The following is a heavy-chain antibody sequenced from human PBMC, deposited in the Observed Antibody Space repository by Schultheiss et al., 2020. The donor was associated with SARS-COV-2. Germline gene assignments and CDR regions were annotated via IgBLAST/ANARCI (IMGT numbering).Heavy chain of an antibody. V-gene: IGHV4-61*08. CDR1: GGSISSGGYY. CDR2: INHSGST. CDR3: ARDVEMATIRAFDI. Sequence: SETLSLTCTVSGGSISSGGYYWSWIRQPPGKGLEWIGEINHSGSTNYNPSLKSRVTISVDTSKNQFSLKLSSVTAADTAVYYCARDVEMATIRAFDIWGQGTMVTVSS. D-gene: IGHD5-24*01. J-gene: IGHJ3*02.